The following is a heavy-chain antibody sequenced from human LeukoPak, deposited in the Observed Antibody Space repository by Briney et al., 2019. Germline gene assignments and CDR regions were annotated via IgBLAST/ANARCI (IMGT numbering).Heavy chain of an antibody. V-gene: IGHV3-21*01. CDR1: GFTFSSYS. CDR3: ARIGDFWSGYSDY. CDR2: ISSSSSYI. D-gene: IGHD3-3*01. J-gene: IGHJ4*02. Sequence: NAGGSLRLSCAASGFTFSSYSMNWVRQAPGKGLEWVSSISSSSSYIYYADSVKGRFTISRDNAKNSLYLQMNSLRAEDTAVYYCARIGDFWSGYSDYWGQGTLVTVSS.